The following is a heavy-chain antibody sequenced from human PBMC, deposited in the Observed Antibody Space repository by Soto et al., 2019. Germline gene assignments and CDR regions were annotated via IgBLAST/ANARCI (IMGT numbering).Heavy chain of an antibody. CDR3: ASQVWFGESRYDY. CDR2: IYYSGST. CDR1: GGYISSSSYY. V-gene: IGHV4-39*01. Sequence: SETHSLTSTVSGGYISSSSYYWGWIRQPPGKGLEWIGSIYYSGSTYYNPSLKSRVTISVDTSKNQFSLKLSSVTAADTAVYYCASQVWFGESRYDYWGQGTLVTVS. D-gene: IGHD3-10*01. J-gene: IGHJ4*02.